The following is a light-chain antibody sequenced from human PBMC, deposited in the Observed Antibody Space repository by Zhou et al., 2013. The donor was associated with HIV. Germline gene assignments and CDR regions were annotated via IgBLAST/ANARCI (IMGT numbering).Light chain of an antibody. J-gene: IGKJ5*01. Sequence: EIXLTQSPGTLSLSPGESATLSCRASQSVSFRNLAWYQQKPGQAPRLLIYGASTRAAGIPDRFSGSGSGTDFTLTISRLEPEDFVVYYCQQYGSSPSTFGQGTRLEIK. CDR2: GAS. V-gene: IGKV3-20*01. CDR1: QSVSFRN. CDR3: QQYGSSPST.